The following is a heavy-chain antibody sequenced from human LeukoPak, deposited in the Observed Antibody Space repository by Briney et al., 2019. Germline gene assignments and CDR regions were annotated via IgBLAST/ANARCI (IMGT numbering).Heavy chain of an antibody. J-gene: IGHJ4*02. CDR2: IYSGGST. CDR1: GFTVSSNY. CDR3: ARGVGGEYFDY. Sequence: GGSLRLSCAASGFTVSSNYMSWVRQAPGKGLEWVSVIYSGGSTYYADSAKGRFTISRDNSKNTLYLQMNSLRAEDTAVYYCARGVGGEYFDYWGQGTLVTVSS. V-gene: IGHV3-53*01. D-gene: IGHD3-16*01.